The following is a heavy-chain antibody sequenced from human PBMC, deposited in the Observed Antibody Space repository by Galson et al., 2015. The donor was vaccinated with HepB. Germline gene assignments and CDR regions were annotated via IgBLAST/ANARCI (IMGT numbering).Heavy chain of an antibody. Sequence: SVKVSCKASGYTISTYSMTWVRQAPGQGLEWVGWINTKTGNPRYAQGFTGRVVLSLDTSVSTAYLEITSLKAEDTAVYYCATIGVLEATGVRYFHHWGQGTLVTVSS. CDR1: GYTISTYS. CDR3: ATIGVLEATGVRYFHH. J-gene: IGHJ1*01. V-gene: IGHV7-4-1*02. CDR2: INTKTGNP. D-gene: IGHD1-26*01.